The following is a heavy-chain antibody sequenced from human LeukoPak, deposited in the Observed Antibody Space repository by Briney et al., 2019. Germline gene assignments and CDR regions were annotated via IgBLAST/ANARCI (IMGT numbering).Heavy chain of an antibody. J-gene: IGHJ5*02. Sequence: SETLSLTCTVSGGSISSYYWSWIRQPPGKGLEWIGYIYYSGSTNYNPSLRSRVTISEDTSTNQLSLKLSSVTAADTAVYYCARHGYDILTGYPLGFDPWGQGTLVTVSS. CDR3: ARHGYDILTGYPLGFDP. D-gene: IGHD3-9*01. V-gene: IGHV4-59*01. CDR2: IYYSGST. CDR1: GGSISSYY.